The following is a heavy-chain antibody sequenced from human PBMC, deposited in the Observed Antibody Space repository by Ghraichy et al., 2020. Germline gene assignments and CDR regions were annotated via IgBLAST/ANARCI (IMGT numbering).Heavy chain of an antibody. CDR1: GGSIRNYY. Sequence: SETLSLTCAVSGGSIRNYYWSWIRQPPGKGLEWIGYIFYSGSTKYNPSLASRVTISADTSENRISLKLSSVTTTDTAVYYCARVGGVVVPAAINHYYGMDVWGQGTTVTVSS. J-gene: IGHJ6*02. V-gene: IGHV4-59*01. CDR3: ARVGGVVVPAAINHYYGMDV. CDR2: IFYSGST. D-gene: IGHD2-2*01.